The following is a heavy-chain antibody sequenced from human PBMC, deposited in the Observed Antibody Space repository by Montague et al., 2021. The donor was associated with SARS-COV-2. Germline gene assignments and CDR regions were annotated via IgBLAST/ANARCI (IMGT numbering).Heavy chain of an antibody. CDR2: IDYSGST. J-gene: IGHJ6*02. CDR3: ARLPYGSSYEMDV. Sequence: SETLSLTCTVSGGSISTYYWNWIRQFPGKGLEWIGYIDYSGSTNYNPSLQSRVIISVDRSKIQFSLKLNSVTAADTAIYYCARLPYGSSYEMDVWGQGTTVTVSS. D-gene: IGHD4-17*01. V-gene: IGHV4-59*01. CDR1: GGSISTYY.